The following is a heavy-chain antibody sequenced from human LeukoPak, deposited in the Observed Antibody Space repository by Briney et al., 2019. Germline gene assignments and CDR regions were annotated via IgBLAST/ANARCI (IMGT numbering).Heavy chain of an antibody. CDR3: ARLSSGYDPSGCN. Sequence: SETLSLTCAVYGGSFSGYYWSWIRQPPGKGLEWIGEINHSGSTNYNPSLKSRVTISVDTSKNQFSLKLSSVTAADTAVYYCARLSSGYDPSGCNWGQGTLVTVSS. D-gene: IGHD5-12*01. V-gene: IGHV4-34*01. CDR1: GGSFSGYY. J-gene: IGHJ4*02. CDR2: INHSGST.